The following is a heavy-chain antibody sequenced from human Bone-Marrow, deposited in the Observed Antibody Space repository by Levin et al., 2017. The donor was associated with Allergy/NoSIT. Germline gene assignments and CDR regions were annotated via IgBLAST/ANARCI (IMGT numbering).Heavy chain of an antibody. CDR3: ARGFIRGGRDAFDL. V-gene: IGHV3-11*05. CDR1: GFSFSDNY. D-gene: IGHD3-16*01. Sequence: GGSLRLSCTASGFSFSDNYMTWIRQAPGKGLEWVSHISSGSSGTNYADSVQGRFTISRDNAKESMFLEMNSLRVEDTAMYFCARGFIRGGRDAFDLWGQGTLVTVSS. CDR2: ISSGSSGT. J-gene: IGHJ3*01.